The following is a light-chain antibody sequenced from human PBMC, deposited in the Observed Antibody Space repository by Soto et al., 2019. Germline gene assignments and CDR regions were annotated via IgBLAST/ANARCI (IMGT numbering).Light chain of an antibody. CDR3: HQYGHSPYT. Sequence: IVLTQSPGTLSLSPGERATLSCRASQAVSTNYLAWYQQKPGQAPRLLIFGASSRATGIPDRFSGSGSGTDFTLTITKLEPEDFAVYFCHQYGHSPYTFGQRTKLEIK. V-gene: IGKV3-20*01. J-gene: IGKJ2*01. CDR2: GAS. CDR1: QAVSTNY.